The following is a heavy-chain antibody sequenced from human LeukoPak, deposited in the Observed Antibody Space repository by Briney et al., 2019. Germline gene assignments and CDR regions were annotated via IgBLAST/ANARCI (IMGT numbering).Heavy chain of an antibody. D-gene: IGHD4-23*01. CDR1: GGSISSYY. CDR3: TRHPGGNDAHRFDY. V-gene: IGHV4-59*08. CDR2: IYYSGGT. J-gene: IGHJ4*02. Sequence: ASETLSLTCTVSGGSISSYYWSWIRQPPGKGLEWIWYIYYSGGTNYNPSLKSRVTTLVDTSKNQFSLNLNSVTAADTAVYYCTRHPGGNDAHRFDYWGQGLLVTVTS.